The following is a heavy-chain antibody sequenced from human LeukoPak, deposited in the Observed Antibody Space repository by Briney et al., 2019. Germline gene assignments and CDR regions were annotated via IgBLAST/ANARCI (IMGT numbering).Heavy chain of an antibody. CDR2: INPNSGGA. CDR1: GYTFTGYY. J-gene: IGHJ3*02. Sequence: ASVKVSCKASGYTFTGYYMHWVRQAPGQGLEWMGWINPNSGGANYAQKFQGSVTMTRDTSISTAYMELRRLRSDETVVYYCAREAGDADAFDIWGQGTMVTVSS. CDR3: AREAGDADAFDI. V-gene: IGHV1-2*02. D-gene: IGHD7-27*01.